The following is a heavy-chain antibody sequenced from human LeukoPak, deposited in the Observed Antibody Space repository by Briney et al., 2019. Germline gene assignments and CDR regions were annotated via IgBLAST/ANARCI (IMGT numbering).Heavy chain of an antibody. CDR2: IWYDGSNK. D-gene: IGHD3-22*01. Sequence: SGGSLRLSCAASGFTFSSYGMHWVRQAPGKGLELVAVIWYDGSNKYHADSVKGRFTISRDNSKNTLYLQMNSLRAEDTAVYYCARDGYYSGGNYWGQGTLVTVSS. CDR1: GFTFSSYG. V-gene: IGHV3-33*08. CDR3: ARDGYYSGGNY. J-gene: IGHJ4*02.